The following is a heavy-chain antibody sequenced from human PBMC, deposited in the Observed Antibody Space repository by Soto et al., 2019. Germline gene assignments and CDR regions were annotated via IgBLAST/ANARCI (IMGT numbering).Heavy chain of an antibody. CDR2: IYHSGST. D-gene: IGHD6-13*01. J-gene: IGHJ5*02. V-gene: IGHV4-4*02. CDR1: GGSISSSNW. Sequence: SETLSLTCAVSGGSISSSNWWSWVRQPPGKGLEWIGEIYHSGSTNYNPSLKSRVTISVDKSKNQFSLKLSSVTAADTAVYYCARGSGIAAATVGRTYNSFDPWGQGTLVTVSS. CDR3: ARGSGIAAATVGRTYNSFDP.